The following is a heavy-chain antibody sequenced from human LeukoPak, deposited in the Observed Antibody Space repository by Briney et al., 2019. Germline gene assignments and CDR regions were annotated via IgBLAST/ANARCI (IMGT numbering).Heavy chain of an antibody. V-gene: IGHV3-7*01. CDR3: ARVRTEWYIDL. CDR2: MKEDGGEK. D-gene: IGHD2-8*02. CDR1: GFIFSPYW. J-gene: IGHJ2*01. Sequence: GGSLRLSCAASGFIFSPYWVTWVRQAPGMGLEWVANMKEDGGEKLYVDSVRGRFTISRDNAKISLYLQMNSLRVEDTGVYYCARVRTEWYIDLWGRGTLVTVST.